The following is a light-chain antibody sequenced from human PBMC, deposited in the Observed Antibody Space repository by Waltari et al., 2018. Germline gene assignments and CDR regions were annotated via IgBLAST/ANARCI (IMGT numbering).Light chain of an antibody. CDR3: QQRNDWPLT. CDR1: QSVRKY. V-gene: IGKV3-11*01. J-gene: IGKJ4*02. CDR2: DTS. Sequence: ENVLTQSPATLSLSPGERATLPCRASQSVRKYLAWYQQKPGQAPRLLIYDTSNRETGIPARFTGSGSGTDFTLTISNVEPEDVAVYYCQQRNDWPLTFGGGTKVEIK.